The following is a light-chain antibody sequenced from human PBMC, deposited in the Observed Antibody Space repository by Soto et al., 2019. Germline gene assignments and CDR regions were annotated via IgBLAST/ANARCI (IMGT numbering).Light chain of an antibody. Sequence: EIVLMQSPGTLSLSPGERATLSCRASQSVSSSSLAWYQQKRGQAPRLLIHGASSRATGFPDRFSGGGSGTDFTLTISRLEPEDFALYYCHQYDNSPLTFGGGTKVDIK. CDR2: GAS. CDR1: QSVSSSS. CDR3: HQYDNSPLT. J-gene: IGKJ4*01. V-gene: IGKV3-20*01.